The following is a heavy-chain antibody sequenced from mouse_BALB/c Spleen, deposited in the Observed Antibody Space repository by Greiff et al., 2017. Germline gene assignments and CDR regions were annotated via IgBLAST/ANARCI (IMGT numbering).Heavy chain of an antibody. J-gene: IGHJ4*01. CDR3: ARSVIYYGDYPAMDY. CDR1: GFTFSSFG. CDR2: ISSGSSTI. D-gene: IGHD2-13*01. V-gene: IGHV5-17*02. Sequence: EVKLMESGGGLVQPGGSRKLSCAASGFTFSSFGMHWVRQAPEKGLEWVAYISSGSSTIYYADTVKGRFTISRDNPKNTLFLQMTSLRSEDTAMYYCARSVIYYGDYPAMDYWGQGTSVTVSS.